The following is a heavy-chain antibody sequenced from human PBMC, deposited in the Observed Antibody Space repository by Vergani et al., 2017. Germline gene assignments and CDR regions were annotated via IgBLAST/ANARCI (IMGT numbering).Heavy chain of an antibody. CDR1: GGSISSGGYY. V-gene: IGHV4-39*01. D-gene: IGHD3-10*01. J-gene: IGHJ4*02. CDR2: IYYSGST. CDR3: ARHPTYYYGSDVDY. Sequence: QVQLQESGPGLVKPSQTLSLTCTVSGGSISSGGYYWSWIRQHPGKGLEWIGSIYYSGSTYYNPSLKSRVTISVDTSNNQFSLKLSPLTAADTAVYYCARHPTYYYGSDVDYWGQGTLVTVSS.